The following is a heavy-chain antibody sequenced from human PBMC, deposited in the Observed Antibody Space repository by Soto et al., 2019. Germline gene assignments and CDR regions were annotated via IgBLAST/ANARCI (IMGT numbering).Heavy chain of an antibody. D-gene: IGHD5-18*01. V-gene: IGHV3-30*18. J-gene: IGHJ4*02. CDR3: AKGHRGYSYGSRSEYYFDY. Sequence: QVQLVESGGGVVQPGRSLRLSCAASGFTFSSYGMHWVRQAPGKGLEWVAVISYDGSNKYYADSVKGRFTISRDNSKNTMYLQMNSLRAEDTAVYYCAKGHRGYSYGSRSEYYFDYWGQGTLVTVSS. CDR2: ISYDGSNK. CDR1: GFTFSSYG.